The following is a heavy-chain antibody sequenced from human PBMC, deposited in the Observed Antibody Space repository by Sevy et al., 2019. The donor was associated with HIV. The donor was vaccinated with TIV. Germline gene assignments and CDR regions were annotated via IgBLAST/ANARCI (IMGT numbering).Heavy chain of an antibody. D-gene: IGHD3-22*01. CDR3: AKDVYDSSGYYPMGAFDI. V-gene: IGHV3-23*01. Sequence: GGSLRLSCAASGFTFVTYAMNWVRQAPGNGLEWVSGVSGSGATTLYADSVKGRFSISRGNSKNTLYLQINSLRAEDTAVYYCAKDVYDSSGYYPMGAFDIWGQGTMVTVSS. CDR1: GFTFVTYA. J-gene: IGHJ3*02. CDR2: VSGSGATT.